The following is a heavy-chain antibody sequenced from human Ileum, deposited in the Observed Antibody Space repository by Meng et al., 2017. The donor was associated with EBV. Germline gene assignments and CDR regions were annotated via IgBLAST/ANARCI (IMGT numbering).Heavy chain of an antibody. D-gene: IGHD3-10*01. V-gene: IGHV4-4*02. CDR1: CDPASGSDL. Sequence: LQLRGPGPVLCSPWGTLSLARACSCDPASGSDLWSWVRQPPGKGLEWIGEVYHDGATNYHPSLKSRVTISLDKSKNEVNLHLNSLTAADTAVYFCARSSPIVRGLDYWGQGTLVTVSS. CDR2: VYHDGAT. J-gene: IGHJ4*02. CDR3: ARSSPIVRGLDY.